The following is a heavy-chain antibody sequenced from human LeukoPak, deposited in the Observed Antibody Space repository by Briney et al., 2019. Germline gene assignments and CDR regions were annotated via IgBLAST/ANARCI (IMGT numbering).Heavy chain of an antibody. J-gene: IGHJ4*02. Sequence: GGSLRLSCATSGFIFSSYGMHWVRQAPGKGLELEAVIWHDGSAEFYADSVKGRFSISRDDSKNTVYLQMNSLRAEDTALYYCAKDNRGGWSGYFDYWGQGVLVTVSS. CDR3: AKDNRGGWSGYFDY. CDR2: IWHDGSAE. D-gene: IGHD6-19*01. CDR1: GFIFSSYG. V-gene: IGHV3-33*06.